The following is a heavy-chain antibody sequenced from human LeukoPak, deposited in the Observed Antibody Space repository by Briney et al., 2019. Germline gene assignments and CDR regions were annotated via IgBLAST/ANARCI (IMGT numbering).Heavy chain of an antibody. CDR1: GYTFTGYY. V-gene: IGHV1-2*02. CDR2: INPNSGGT. J-gene: IGHJ5*02. D-gene: IGHD6-13*01. CDR3: ARDIAAAGTPWFDP. Sequence: ASVKVSCKASGYTFTGYYMHWVRQAPGQGLEWMGWINPNSGGTNYAQKFQGRVTMTRDTSISTAYMEPSRLRSDDTAVYYCARDIAAAGTPWFDPWGQGTLVTVSS.